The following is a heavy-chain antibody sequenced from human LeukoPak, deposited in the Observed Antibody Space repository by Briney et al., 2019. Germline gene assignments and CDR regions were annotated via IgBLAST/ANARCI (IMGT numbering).Heavy chain of an antibody. J-gene: IGHJ5*02. CDR2: ISSTGSSI. Sequence: GGSLRLSCAASGFTFSYYTMSCVRQAPGKGLEWVSSISSTGSSIYYADSVKGRFTISRDNAKNSLYLQMSSLRVEDTAVYYCARDDVAWNDVHWFDPWGQGTLVTVSS. CDR3: ARDDVAWNDVHWFDP. CDR1: GFTFSYYT. V-gene: IGHV3-21*01. D-gene: IGHD1-1*01.